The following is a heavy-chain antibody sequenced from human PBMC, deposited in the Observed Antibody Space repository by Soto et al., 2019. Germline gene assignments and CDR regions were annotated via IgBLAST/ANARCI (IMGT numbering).Heavy chain of an antibody. CDR3: VHRVDLWT. CDR1: GFSLSTSGVG. J-gene: IGHJ5*02. Sequence: QITLKESGPTLVKPTQTLTLTCTFSGFSLSTSGVGVGWIRQPPGKALEWLALIYWDNDRRYSPSLKNRLTNTNNTPKNQVVLTMTNMDPVDTATYYCVHRVDLWTWGQGTLVTVSS. V-gene: IGHV2-5*02. D-gene: IGHD3-10*01. CDR2: IYWDNDR.